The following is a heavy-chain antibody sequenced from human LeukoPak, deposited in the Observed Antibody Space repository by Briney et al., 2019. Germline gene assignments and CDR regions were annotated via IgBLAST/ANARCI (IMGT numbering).Heavy chain of an antibody. J-gene: IGHJ4*02. CDR1: GFTFSSYS. V-gene: IGHV3-21*01. CDR3: ARAYVVVPAALDY. Sequence: GGSLTLSCAASGFTFSSYSMNWVRQAPGKGLEWVSSISSSSSYIYYADSVKGRFTISRDNAKNSLYLQMNSLRAEDTAVYYCARAYVVVPAALDYWGQGTLVTVSS. CDR2: ISSSSSYI. D-gene: IGHD2-2*01.